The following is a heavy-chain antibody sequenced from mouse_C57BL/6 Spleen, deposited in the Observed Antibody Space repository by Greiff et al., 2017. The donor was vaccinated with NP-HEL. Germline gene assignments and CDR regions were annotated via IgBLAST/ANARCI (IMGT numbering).Heavy chain of an antibody. V-gene: IGHV5-9-1*02. J-gene: IGHJ4*01. CDR1: GLPFSSYA. CDR2: ISSGGDYS. CDR3: TREASYYGSSYYAMDY. Sequence: VQGVESWEGLVKPGGALKLSCSASGLPFSSYALALVCQTPEKKREGVAYISSGGDYSYYADTVKGRFTSFRDNARNTLYLQMSSLKSEDTAMYYCTREASYYGSSYYAMDYWGQGTSVTVSS. D-gene: IGHD1-1*01.